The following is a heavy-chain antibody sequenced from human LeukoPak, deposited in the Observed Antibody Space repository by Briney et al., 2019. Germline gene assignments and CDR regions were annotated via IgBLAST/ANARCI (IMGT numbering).Heavy chain of an antibody. D-gene: IGHD3-9*01. CDR2: ISWNSGSI. V-gene: IGHV3-9*01. CDR1: XXXXDXXA. CDR3: AKSQDYDILTGLDY. Sequence: XLRLSCAXXXXXXDXXAMXXXRXAPXXXLEXXXGISWNSGSIGYADSVKGRFTISRDNAKNSLYLQMNSLRAEDTALYYCAKSQDYDILTGLDYWGQGTLVTVSS. J-gene: IGHJ4*02.